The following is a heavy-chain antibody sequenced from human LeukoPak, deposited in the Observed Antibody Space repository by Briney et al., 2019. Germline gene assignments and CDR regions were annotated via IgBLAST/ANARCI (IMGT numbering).Heavy chain of an antibody. CDR2: ISGSGGST. D-gene: IGHD5-18*01. J-gene: IGHJ6*02. V-gene: IGHV3-23*01. CDR1: GFTFSSYA. Sequence: GGSLRLSCAASGFTFSSYAMSWVRQAPGKGLEWVSAISGSGGSTYYADSVKGRFTISRDNSKNTLYLQMNSLRAEDTAVYYCAKDSGYSYSYYYYGMDVWGQGTTVTVSS. CDR3: AKDSGYSYSYYYYGMDV.